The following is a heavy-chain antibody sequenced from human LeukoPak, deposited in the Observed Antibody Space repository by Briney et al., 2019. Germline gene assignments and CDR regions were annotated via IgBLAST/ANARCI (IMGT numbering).Heavy chain of an antibody. CDR3: ARDPGYNYGFDY. J-gene: IGHJ4*02. Sequence: GRSLRLSCPASAFTFSSYAMHWVRQAPGKGLEWVAVISSDGSNRYYADSVKGRFTISRDTSKNTLYLQMNSLRAEDTAVYYCARDPGYNYGFDYWGQGTLVTVSS. CDR2: ISSDGSNR. D-gene: IGHD5-18*01. V-gene: IGHV3-30*04. CDR1: AFTFSSYA.